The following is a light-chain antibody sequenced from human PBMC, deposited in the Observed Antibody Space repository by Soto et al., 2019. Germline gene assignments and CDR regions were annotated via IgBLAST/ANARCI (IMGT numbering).Light chain of an antibody. J-gene: IGKJ1*01. V-gene: IGKV3-20*01. CDR2: GAS. CDR1: QSVSSSY. Sequence: EIVLTQSPGTLSLSPGERATLSCRASQSVSSSYLAWYQQKPGQAPRLLIYGASSRATGIPDRFSGSGSGTGFTLNISRLEPEDFAVYYCQQYGSSPWTFGQGTKVEIK. CDR3: QQYGSSPWT.